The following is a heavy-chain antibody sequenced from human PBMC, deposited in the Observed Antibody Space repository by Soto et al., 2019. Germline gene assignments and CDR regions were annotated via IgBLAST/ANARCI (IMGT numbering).Heavy chain of an antibody. Sequence: GGSLRLSCAASGFAFSSYSMSWVRQAPGKGLEWVSSISSSSSYIYYADSVKGRFTISRDNAKNSLYLQMNSLRAEDTAVYYCARDLRAAAAPNWFDPWGQGTLVTVSS. CDR3: ARDLRAAAAPNWFDP. CDR1: GFAFSSYS. D-gene: IGHD6-13*01. J-gene: IGHJ5*02. CDR2: ISSSSSYI. V-gene: IGHV3-21*01.